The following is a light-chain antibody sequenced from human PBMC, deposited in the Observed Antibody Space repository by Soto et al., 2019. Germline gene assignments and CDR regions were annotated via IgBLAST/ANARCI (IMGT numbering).Light chain of an antibody. CDR3: QQFNNYPWT. CDR2: KAS. J-gene: IGKJ1*01. V-gene: IGKV1-5*03. CDR1: QSISSW. Sequence: DIQMTQSPSTLSASVGDRVTITCRASQSISSWLAWYQQKPGTAPKLLIYKASSLESGVPSRFSGSGSGTEFTLTISSLQPDDFATYYCQQFNNYPWTFGQGTKVDIK.